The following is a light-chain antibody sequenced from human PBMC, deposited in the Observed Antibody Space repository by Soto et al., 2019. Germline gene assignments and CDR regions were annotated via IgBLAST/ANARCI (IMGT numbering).Light chain of an antibody. J-gene: IGKJ2*01. Sequence: EIVLTQSPATLSLSPGERATLSCRASQSVSSYLAWYQQKPGQAPRLLIFETSNRATGIPARFSGSGSGTDFTLSISRLEPEDFAVYYCQQRGNWPLYTFGQGTKLEIK. CDR1: QSVSSY. CDR3: QQRGNWPLYT. V-gene: IGKV3-11*01. CDR2: ETS.